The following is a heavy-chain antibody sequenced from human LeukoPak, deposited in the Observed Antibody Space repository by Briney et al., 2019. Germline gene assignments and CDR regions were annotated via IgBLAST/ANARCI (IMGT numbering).Heavy chain of an antibody. V-gene: IGHV3-21*01. CDR1: GFIFSTSS. Sequence: GGSLRLSCSASGFIFSTSSMKWFRQAPGKALEWVSAISGTSVHIYYADSVKGRFTISRDNVKESLYLHMNSLRAEDTAVYYCARQYYDFWSGYYAYYYYYGMDVWGQGTTVTVSS. D-gene: IGHD3-3*01. J-gene: IGHJ6*02. CDR3: ARQYYDFWSGYYAYYYYYGMDV. CDR2: ISGTSVHI.